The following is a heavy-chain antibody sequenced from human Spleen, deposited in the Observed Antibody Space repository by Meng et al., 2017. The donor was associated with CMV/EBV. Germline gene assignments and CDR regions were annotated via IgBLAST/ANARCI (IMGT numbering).Heavy chain of an antibody. CDR1: GGSFSGYY. CDR2: INHSGST. D-gene: IGHD6-13*01. Sequence: QVQLQQSGAGLLKPSETLSLTCAVYGGSFSGYYWSWIRQPPGKGLEWIGEINHSGSTNYNPSLKSRVTISVDTSKNQFSLKLSSVTAADTAVYYCASCERGQQLVTPFDPWGQGTLVTVPS. J-gene: IGHJ5*02. V-gene: IGHV4-34*01. CDR3: ASCERGQQLVTPFDP.